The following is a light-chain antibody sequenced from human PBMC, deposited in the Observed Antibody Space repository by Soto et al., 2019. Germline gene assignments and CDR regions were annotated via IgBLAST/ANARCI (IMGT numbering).Light chain of an antibody. Sequence: EIVSTQSPGTLSLSPGERAPPSCQTSQSVSSSYLAWYQQKPGQAPRLLIYGASSRATGIPDRFSGSGSGTDFTLTIIRLETEDFAVYYCQQYGRSPSWTVGQGTKVEIK. CDR2: GAS. CDR1: QSVSSSY. CDR3: QQYGRSPSWT. V-gene: IGKV3-20*01. J-gene: IGKJ1*01.